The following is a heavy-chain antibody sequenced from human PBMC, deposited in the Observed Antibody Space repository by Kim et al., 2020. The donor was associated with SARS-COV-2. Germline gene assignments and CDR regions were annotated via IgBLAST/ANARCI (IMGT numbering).Heavy chain of an antibody. CDR3: AGFEYPNSY. CDR2: INHSGST. Sequence: SETLSLTFAVYGGSFSGYYWSWIRQPPGKGLEWIGEINHSGSTNYNPSLKSRVTISVDTSKNQFSLKLSSVTAADTAVYYCAGFEYPNSYWGQGTLVTVS. V-gene: IGHV4-34*01. J-gene: IGHJ4*02. CDR1: GGSFSGYY.